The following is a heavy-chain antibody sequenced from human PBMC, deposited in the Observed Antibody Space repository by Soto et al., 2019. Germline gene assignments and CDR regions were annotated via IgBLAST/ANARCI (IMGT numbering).Heavy chain of an antibody. Sequence: QITLTDSGPTLVKPTQTLTLTCTFSGFSLDTSGVSVSWIRQSPRKALEWLALIYWDDDKRYSPSLKNSLTIAKDTSKNRVVLTMTNLDLVDTGTYYGVRRTVNPAMVYCYFDLWGRGTLVTVSS. J-gene: IGHJ2*01. CDR1: GFSLDTSGVS. D-gene: IGHD5-18*01. CDR2: IYWDDDK. CDR3: VRRTVNPAMVYCYFDL. V-gene: IGHV2-5*04.